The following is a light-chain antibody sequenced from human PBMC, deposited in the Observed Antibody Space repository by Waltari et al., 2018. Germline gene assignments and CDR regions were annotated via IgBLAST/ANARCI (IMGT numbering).Light chain of an antibody. CDR3: HQYNSWPPYT. CDR2: GAS. V-gene: IGKV3-15*01. CDR1: QNIGNN. J-gene: IGKJ2*01. Sequence: EIVMTQSPDTLSVSPGERATLSCRASQNIGNNLAWYQQKPGQAPRPLIYGASSTAIGIPDRFSGSGSGTEFTLTISSLQSEDFAVYLCHQYNSWPPYTFGQGTKLEIK.